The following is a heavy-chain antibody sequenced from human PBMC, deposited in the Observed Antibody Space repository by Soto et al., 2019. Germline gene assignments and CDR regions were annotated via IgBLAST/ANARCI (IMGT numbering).Heavy chain of an antibody. D-gene: IGHD1-26*01. Sequence: QVQLVQSGAEVRKPGSSVKVSCKASGDTFINYAISWVRQAPGQGLEWMGGIIPIFGTTDYAQKFQARVTITADESTSTAYMELSSLRSEDTAVYYCARGGGSYYAWLDYWGHGTLVTVSS. V-gene: IGHV1-69*01. CDR2: IIPIFGTT. J-gene: IGHJ4*01. CDR3: ARGGGSYYAWLDY. CDR1: GDTFINYA.